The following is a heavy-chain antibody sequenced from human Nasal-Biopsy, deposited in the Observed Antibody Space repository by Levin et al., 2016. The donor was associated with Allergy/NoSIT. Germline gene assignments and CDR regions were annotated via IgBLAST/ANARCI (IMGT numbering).Heavy chain of an antibody. D-gene: IGHD3-22*01. J-gene: IGHJ3*01. CDR1: GGTFNFYS. V-gene: IGHV1-69*08. CDR3: ARETVSGIVVVLDALDL. Sequence: SVKVSCKASGGTFNFYSISWVRQAPGQGLEWMGRFIPILNRTNYSQKFQGRVTITADTSATTGYMELSSLRSEDTAVYFCARETVSGIVVVLDALDLWGQGTGVTVSS. CDR2: FIPILNRT.